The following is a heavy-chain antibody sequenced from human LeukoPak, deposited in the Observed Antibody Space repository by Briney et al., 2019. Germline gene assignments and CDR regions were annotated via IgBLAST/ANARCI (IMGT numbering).Heavy chain of an antibody. CDR2: IRGSDNTT. CDR1: GFTFSYYE. CDR3: ARGSYLYYFDY. V-gene: IGHV3-48*03. J-gene: IGHJ4*02. Sequence: AGGSLRLSCAASGFTFSYYEMNWVRQAPGQGLEWVSYIRGSDNTTFYADSVRGRFTISRDNAKNSLFLQMNSLRAEDTAIYYCARGSYLYYFDYWGQGALVTVSS. D-gene: IGHD2/OR15-2a*01.